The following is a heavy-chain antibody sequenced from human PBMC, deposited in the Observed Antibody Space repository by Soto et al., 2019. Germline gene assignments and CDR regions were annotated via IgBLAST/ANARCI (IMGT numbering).Heavy chain of an antibody. CDR2: IGTAGDT. J-gene: IGHJ6*02. V-gene: IGHV3-13*01. D-gene: IGHD3-10*01. CDR1: GFTFSSYD. CDR3: ARGITMVRGVRSYGMDV. Sequence: GSLRLSCAASGFTFSSYDMHWVRQATGKGLEWVSAIGTAGDTYYPGSVKGRFTISRENAKNSLYLQMNSLRAGDTAVYYCARGITMVRGVRSYGMDVWGQGTTVTVSS.